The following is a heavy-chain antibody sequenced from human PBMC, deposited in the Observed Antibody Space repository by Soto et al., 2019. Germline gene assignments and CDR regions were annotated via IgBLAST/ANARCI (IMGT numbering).Heavy chain of an antibody. D-gene: IGHD3-16*01. CDR3: ARDQPVLGNYDTRYFYY. J-gene: IGHJ4*02. CDR2: IYHSGST. Sequence: SETLSLTWAVSGGSINSRYWWSWVRQSPGKGLEWSGGIYHSGSTNYNPSLKSRVTISVDKSKNQFSLNWSSVTAAETAVYYCARDQPVLGNYDTRYFYYWGQGTLLPVSP. CDR1: GGSINSRYW. V-gene: IGHV4-4*02.